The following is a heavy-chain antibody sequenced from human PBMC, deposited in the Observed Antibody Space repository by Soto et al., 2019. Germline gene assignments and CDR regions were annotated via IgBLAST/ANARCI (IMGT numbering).Heavy chain of an antibody. Sequence: SETLSLTCTVSGGSISSGGYYWSWIRQHPGKGLEWIGTTYYNGNAYYNPSLKSRVSMSVDTSKNQFSLKLVSVTAADTAAYYCARHFVAVVIKGWGYWGQGTLVTVSS. CDR3: ARHFVAVVIKGWGY. CDR2: TYYNGNA. J-gene: IGHJ4*02. V-gene: IGHV4-39*01. D-gene: IGHD3-10*01. CDR1: GGSISSGGYY.